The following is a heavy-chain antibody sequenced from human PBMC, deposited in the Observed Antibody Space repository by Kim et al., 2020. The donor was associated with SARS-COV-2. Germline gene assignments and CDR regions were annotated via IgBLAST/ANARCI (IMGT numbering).Heavy chain of an antibody. Sequence: SVKVSCKASGGTFSSYAISWVRQAPGQGLEWMGGIIPIFGTANYAQKFQGRVTITADESTSTAYMELSSLRSEDTAVYYCARGAYNWKASKLNYFDYWGQGTLVTVSS. D-gene: IGHD1-1*01. V-gene: IGHV1-69*13. J-gene: IGHJ4*02. CDR2: IIPIFGTA. CDR3: ARGAYNWKASKLNYFDY. CDR1: GGTFSSYA.